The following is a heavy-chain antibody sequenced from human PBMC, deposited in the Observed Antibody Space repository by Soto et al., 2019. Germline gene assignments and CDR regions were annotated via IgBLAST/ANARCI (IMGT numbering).Heavy chain of an antibody. CDR3: ARWSGYDYYFDH. CDR1: GYTFTAFA. Sequence: GASVKVSCKASGYTFTAFAMHWVRQAPGQSLEWMGYISAANGHTKYSQKFQGRVTITGDTSASTAYMELDSLRSEDTAVYYCARWSGYDYYFDHWGQGTQVTVSS. J-gene: IGHJ4*02. D-gene: IGHD5-12*01. CDR2: ISAANGHT. V-gene: IGHV1-3*01.